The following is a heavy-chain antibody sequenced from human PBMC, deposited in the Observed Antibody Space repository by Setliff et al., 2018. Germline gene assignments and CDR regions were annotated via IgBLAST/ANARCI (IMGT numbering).Heavy chain of an antibody. CDR2: IFQSGNT. J-gene: IGHJ6*02. V-gene: IGHV4-38-2*01. D-gene: IGHD3-10*01. CDR3: ATLLANYGSGMDV. CDR1: GSSIISDYY. Sequence: PSETLSLTCAVSGSSIISDYYWVWIRQPPGRGLGWIGSIFQSGNTYYNPSLKSRVTISVDTSKNQFSPKVNSVTAADTAVYYCATLLANYGSGMDVWGQGTTVTVS.